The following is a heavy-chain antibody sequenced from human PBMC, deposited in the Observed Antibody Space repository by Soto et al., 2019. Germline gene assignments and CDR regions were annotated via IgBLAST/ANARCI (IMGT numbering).Heavy chain of an antibody. CDR3: ARSRAVAGSYFFDY. CDR2: INAGNGNT. V-gene: IGHV1-3*01. CDR1: EYTFTNYA. Sequence: QVQLVQSGAEVKKPGASVKVSCKASEYTFTNYAVHWVRQAPGQRLEWMGWINAGNGNTKYSQKFQGGVTITRDTSASTVYMELSSLTFEDTAVYYCARSRAVAGSYFFDYWGQGTLVTVSS. J-gene: IGHJ4*02. D-gene: IGHD6-13*01.